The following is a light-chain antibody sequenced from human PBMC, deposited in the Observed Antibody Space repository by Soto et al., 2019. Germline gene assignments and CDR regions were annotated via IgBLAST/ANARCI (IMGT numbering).Light chain of an antibody. J-gene: IGLJ3*02. CDR3: ETWDSNTYWV. CDR1: SGHSSYI. Sequence: QSVLTQSSSASASLGSSVKLTCTLSSGHSSYIIAWHQQQPGKAPRYLMKLEGSGSYNKGSGVPDRFSGSSSGAYRYLTNSNLQSEDEADYYCETWDSNTYWVFGGGTKLTVL. CDR2: LEGSGSY. V-gene: IGLV4-60*03.